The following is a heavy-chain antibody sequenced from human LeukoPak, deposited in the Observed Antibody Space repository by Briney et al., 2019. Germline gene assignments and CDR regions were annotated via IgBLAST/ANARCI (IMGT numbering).Heavy chain of an antibody. D-gene: IGHD6-19*01. CDR3: ARDPGAGYFDY. Sequence: ASVTVSFKASGYTFTSYGISWVRQAPGQGLEWMGWISAYNGNTNYAQKLQGRVTMTTDTSTSTAYMELRSPRSDDTAVYYCARDPGAGYFDYWGQGTLVTVSS. J-gene: IGHJ4*02. CDR2: ISAYNGNT. CDR1: GYTFTSYG. V-gene: IGHV1-18*04.